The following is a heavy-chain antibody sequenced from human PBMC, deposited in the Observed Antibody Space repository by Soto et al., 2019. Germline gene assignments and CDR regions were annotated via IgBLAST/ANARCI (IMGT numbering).Heavy chain of an antibody. Sequence: QVQLVESGGGVVQPGRSLRLSCAASGFTFSSYGMHWVRQAPGKGLEWVAVIWYDGSNKYYADSVKGRFTISRDNSKNTLYLQMNSLRAEDTAVYYWARSLRPQPNYDYVWGSYDWFDPWGQGTLVTVSS. V-gene: IGHV3-33*01. CDR3: ARSLRPQPNYDYVWGSYDWFDP. J-gene: IGHJ5*02. CDR1: GFTFSSYG. D-gene: IGHD3-16*01. CDR2: IWYDGSNK.